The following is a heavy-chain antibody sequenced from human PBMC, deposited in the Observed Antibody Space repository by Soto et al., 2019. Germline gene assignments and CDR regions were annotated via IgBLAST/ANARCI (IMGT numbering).Heavy chain of an antibody. CDR2: IIPIFGTA. Sequence: GASVKVSCKASGGTFSSYAISWVRQAPGQGLELVGGIIPIFGTANYAQKFQGRVTITADESTSTAYMELSSLRSEDTAVYYCASSYYYDSSGYYYGGLYGMDVWGQGTTVTVSS. J-gene: IGHJ6*02. V-gene: IGHV1-69*13. D-gene: IGHD3-22*01. CDR1: GGTFSSYA. CDR3: ASSYYYDSSGYYYGGLYGMDV.